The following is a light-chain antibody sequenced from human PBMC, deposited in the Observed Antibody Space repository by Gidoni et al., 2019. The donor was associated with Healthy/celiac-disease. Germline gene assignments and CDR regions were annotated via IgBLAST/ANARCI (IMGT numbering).Light chain of an antibody. CDR1: QSISSY. CDR3: QQSYSTPPYT. Sequence: DIQTTQSPSSLPASVGGRVTITRRASQSISSYVNWYQQKPGKAPKLLIYAASSLPSGVPSRFSGSGSGTDFTLTISSLQPEDFATYYCQQSYSTPPYTFGQGTKLEIK. J-gene: IGKJ2*01. V-gene: IGKV1-39*01. CDR2: AAS.